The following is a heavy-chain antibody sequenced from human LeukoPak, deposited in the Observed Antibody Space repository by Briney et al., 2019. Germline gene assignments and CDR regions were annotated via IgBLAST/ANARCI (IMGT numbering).Heavy chain of an antibody. CDR2: IYYSGST. CDR1: GGSISSSSYY. J-gene: IGHJ4*02. CDR3: ARQSGIAVANLIDY. Sequence: SETLSLTCTVSGGSISSSSYYWGWIRQPPGKGLEWIGSIYYSGSTYYNPSPKSRVTISVDTSKNQFSLKLSSVTAADTAVYYCARQSGIAVANLIDYWGQGTLVTVSS. D-gene: IGHD6-19*01. V-gene: IGHV4-39*01.